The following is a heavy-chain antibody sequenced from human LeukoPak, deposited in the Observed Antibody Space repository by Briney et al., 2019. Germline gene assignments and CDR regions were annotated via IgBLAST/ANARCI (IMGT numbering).Heavy chain of an antibody. Sequence: PGGSLRLSCSAPGYTFSSYAMHWVRQAPGRGLEYVSAISSNGGSTKYADSVEGRFTISRDNSKNTLYLQMSSLRAEDTAVYYCVKDRVAAPPPYFFDYWGQGTLVTVSS. J-gene: IGHJ4*02. D-gene: IGHD6-6*01. CDR1: GYTFSSYA. CDR2: ISSNGGST. CDR3: VKDRVAAPPPYFFDY. V-gene: IGHV3-64D*09.